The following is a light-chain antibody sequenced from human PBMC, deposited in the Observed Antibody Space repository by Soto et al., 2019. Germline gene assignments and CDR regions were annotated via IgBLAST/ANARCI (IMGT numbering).Light chain of an antibody. CDR2: DVS. V-gene: IGLV2-14*01. CDR1: SSDVGGYNY. Sequence: QSVLTQPASVSGSPGQSITISCTGTSSDVGGYNYVSWYQQHPGKAPKLMIYDVSNRPSGVSNLFSGSKSGNTASLTISGLQAEDEADYYCSSYTSSSTNYVFGTGTKVTVL. J-gene: IGLJ1*01. CDR3: SSYTSSSTNYV.